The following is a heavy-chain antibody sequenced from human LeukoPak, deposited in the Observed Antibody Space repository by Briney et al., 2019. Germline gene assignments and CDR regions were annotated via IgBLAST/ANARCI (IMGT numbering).Heavy chain of an antibody. Sequence: TGGSLRLSCAASGFNFSSNGMHWVRQAPGKGLDWVAVISYDGSNKYYADSVKGRFTISRDNSKNTLFLQMSSLRTEDTAVYYCTESWAPLPSGPLGVDYWGQGTLVTVSS. CDR1: GFNFSSNG. CDR3: TESWAPLPSGPLGVDY. D-gene: IGHD6-19*01. CDR2: ISYDGSNK. J-gene: IGHJ4*02. V-gene: IGHV3-30*18.